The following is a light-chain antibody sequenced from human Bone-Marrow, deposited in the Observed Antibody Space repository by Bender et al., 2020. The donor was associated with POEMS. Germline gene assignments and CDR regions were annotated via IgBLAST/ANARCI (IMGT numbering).Light chain of an antibody. Sequence: QSALTQPASVSGSPGQSITISCAGTSSDVGAYNYVSWYQHHPGKAPKLMIFDVTNRPSGVSNRFSGSKSGNTASLTISGLQPEDEADYYCCSFAGGSPLGVFGTGTKVTVL. V-gene: IGLV2-14*03. CDR2: DVT. CDR3: CSFAGGSPLGV. CDR1: SSDVGAYNY. J-gene: IGLJ1*01.